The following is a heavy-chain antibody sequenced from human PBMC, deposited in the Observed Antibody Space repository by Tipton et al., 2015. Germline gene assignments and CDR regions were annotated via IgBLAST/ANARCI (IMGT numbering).Heavy chain of an antibody. V-gene: IGHV4-59*01. D-gene: IGHD6-19*01. CDR2: IYDSGTP. CDR3: AELGSGGFDP. Sequence: TLSLTCTVSGGSMSSNYWSWIRQPSGKGLEWIGYIYDSGTPNYDPSLKSRVTFSVDTSKNQFYLKLRSVTAADTAVYYCAELGSGGFDPWGQGTLVTVSA. CDR1: GGSMSSNY. J-gene: IGHJ5*02.